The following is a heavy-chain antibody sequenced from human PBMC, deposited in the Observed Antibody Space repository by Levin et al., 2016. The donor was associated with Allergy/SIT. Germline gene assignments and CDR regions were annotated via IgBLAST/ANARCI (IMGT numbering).Heavy chain of an antibody. CDR2: ISYGGST. Sequence: SETLSLTCTVSGDSIRSGGYHWSWIRQHPGKGLEYIGYISYGGSTYYNPSLKSRLTISIDTSKNQFSLKVSSVTAADTAVYYCARTVKSNGWPYYFDYWGQGTLVTVSS. V-gene: IGHV4-31*03. D-gene: IGHD6-19*01. CDR3: ARTVKSNGWPYYFDY. J-gene: IGHJ4*02. CDR1: GDSIRSGGYH.